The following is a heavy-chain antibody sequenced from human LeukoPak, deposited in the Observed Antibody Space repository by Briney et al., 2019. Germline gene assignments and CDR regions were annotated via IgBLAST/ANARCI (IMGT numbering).Heavy chain of an antibody. D-gene: IGHD3-3*01. V-gene: IGHV3-21*01. CDR1: GFTFSSYS. Sequence: GESLKISCAASGFTFSSYSMNWVRQAPGKGLEWVSSISSSSSYIYYADSVKGRFTISRDNAKNSLYLQMNSLRAEDTAVYYCAREADTYYDFWSGYYVPDYWGQGTLVTVSS. J-gene: IGHJ4*02. CDR3: AREADTYYDFWSGYYVPDY. CDR2: ISSSSSYI.